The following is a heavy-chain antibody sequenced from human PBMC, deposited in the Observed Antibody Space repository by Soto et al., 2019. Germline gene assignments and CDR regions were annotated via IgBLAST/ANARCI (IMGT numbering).Heavy chain of an antibody. Sequence: GGPLRLSCSASGFTFTIYAMHWARQAPGKGLEWVAVISYDGSNKYYADSVKGRFTISRDNSKNTLYLQMNSLRAEDTAVYYCARGWVPFAIFGVDGMYVWGQGTRVPVSS. V-gene: IGHV3-30-3*01. J-gene: IGHJ6*02. CDR2: ISYDGSNK. CDR3: ARGWVPFAIFGVDGMYV. CDR1: GFTFTIYA. D-gene: IGHD3-3*01.